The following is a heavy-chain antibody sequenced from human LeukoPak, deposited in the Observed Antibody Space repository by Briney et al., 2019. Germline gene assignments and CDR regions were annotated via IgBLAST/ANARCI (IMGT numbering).Heavy chain of an antibody. CDR2: IYSGGYT. Sequence: GGSLRLSCAASGFTFISYEMNWVRQAPGKGLEWVSVIYSGGYTYYADSVKGRFTISRDNSKNTLYLQMNSLRAEDTAVYYCARAGITVTGAFDYWGQGTLVTVSS. J-gene: IGHJ4*02. CDR1: GFTFISYE. CDR3: ARAGITVTGAFDY. V-gene: IGHV3-66*01. D-gene: IGHD6-19*01.